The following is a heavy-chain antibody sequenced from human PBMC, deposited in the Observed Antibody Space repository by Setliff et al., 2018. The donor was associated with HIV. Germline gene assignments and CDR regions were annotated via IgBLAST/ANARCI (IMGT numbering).Heavy chain of an antibody. V-gene: IGHV4-61*02. CDR3: ARESYFYYFDY. J-gene: IGHJ4*02. CDR2: IYTSGST. Sequence: PSETLSLTCTVSGGSISSGFYYWSWIRQPAGKGLEWIGRIYTSGSTNYNPSLKSRVTISVDTSKNQLSLKLSSVTAADAAVYYCARESYFYYFDYWGQGTLVTVSS. CDR1: GGSISSGFYY. D-gene: IGHD3-10*01.